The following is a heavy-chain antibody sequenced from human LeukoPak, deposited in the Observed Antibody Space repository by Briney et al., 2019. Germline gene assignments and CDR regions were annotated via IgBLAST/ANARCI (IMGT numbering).Heavy chain of an antibody. CDR1: GYSFTSYW. V-gene: IGHV5-10-1*01. CDR2: IDPSDSYT. J-gene: IGHJ5*02. CDR3: ARQPTLYGGNSNWFDP. Sequence: GESLKVSCKGSGYSFTSYWISWVRQMPGKGLEWMGRIDPSDSYTSYSPSFQGHVTISADKSISTAYLQWSSLKASDTAMYYCARQPTLYGGNSNWFDPWGQGTLVTVSS. D-gene: IGHD3-16*01.